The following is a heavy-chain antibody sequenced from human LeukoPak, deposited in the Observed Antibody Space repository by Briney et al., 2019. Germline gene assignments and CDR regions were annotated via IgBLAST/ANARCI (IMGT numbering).Heavy chain of an antibody. D-gene: IGHD3-10*01. V-gene: IGHV3-21*01. CDR1: GFTFSSYN. J-gene: IGHJ4*02. Sequence: GGSLTLSCAASGFTFSSYNMNWVRQAPGKGLEWVSSISSSSSYIYYADLVKGRFNISRANAKNSMYMQMNSLRAEDTAVYYCAREEYYYGSGSYPFDYWGQGTLVTVSS. CDR2: ISSSSSYI. CDR3: AREEYYYGSGSYPFDY.